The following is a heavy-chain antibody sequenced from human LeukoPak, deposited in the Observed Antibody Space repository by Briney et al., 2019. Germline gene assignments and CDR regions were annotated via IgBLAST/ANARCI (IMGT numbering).Heavy chain of an antibody. J-gene: IGHJ6*03. CDR3: ACPPGSLEGAYYYMDV. CDR2: IYPGDSDT. V-gene: IGHV5-51*01. D-gene: IGHD3-10*01. Sequence: GESLKISCKGSGYSFTSYWIGWVRQMPGKGLEWMGIIYPGDSDTRYSPSFQGQVTISADKSISTAYLQWSSLKASDTAMYHCACPPGSLEGAYYYMDVWGKGTTVTVSS. CDR1: GYSFTSYW.